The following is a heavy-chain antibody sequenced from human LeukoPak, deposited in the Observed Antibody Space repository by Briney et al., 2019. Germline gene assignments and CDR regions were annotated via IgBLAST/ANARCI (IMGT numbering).Heavy chain of an antibody. J-gene: IGHJ4*02. CDR2: ISSSSSYI. CDR1: GFTFSSYS. V-gene: IGHV3-21*01. CDR3: ARSLDLNIVVVTAIDY. Sequence: GGSLRLSCAASGFTFSSYSMNWVRQAPGKGLEWVSSISSSSSYIYYAGSVKGRFTISRDNAKNSMYLQMNSLRAEDTAVYYCARSLDLNIVVVTAIDYWGQGTLVTVSS. D-gene: IGHD2-21*02.